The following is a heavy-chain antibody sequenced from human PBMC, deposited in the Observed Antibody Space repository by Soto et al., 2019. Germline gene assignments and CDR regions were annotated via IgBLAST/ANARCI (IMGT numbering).Heavy chain of an antibody. V-gene: IGHV3-48*01. D-gene: IGHD3-10*01. CDR3: ARRSSRGIDY. J-gene: IGHJ4*02. CDR1: GFTFSSYS. Sequence: EVQLVESGGGLVQPGGSLRLSCGASGFTFSSYSMNWVRQAPGKGLEWVSYISSSSSTIYYADSVKGRFTISRDNAKNSPYLQMNSLRAEDTALYYCARRSSRGIDYWGQGTLVTVSS. CDR2: ISSSSSTI.